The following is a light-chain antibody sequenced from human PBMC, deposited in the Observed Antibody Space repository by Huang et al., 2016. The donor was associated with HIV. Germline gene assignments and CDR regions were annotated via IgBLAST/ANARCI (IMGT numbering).Light chain of an antibody. CDR3: QQSYSTPLT. J-gene: IGKJ4*01. Sequence: DIQMTQSPSSLSASVGDRVTITCRASQSISSYLNWYQQKPGKDPKLLIYAASSLQSVVPSRFSGSGSGTHFTLTISSLQPEDFATYYCQQSYSTPLTFGGGTKVEIK. V-gene: IGKV1-39*01. CDR2: AAS. CDR1: QSISSY.